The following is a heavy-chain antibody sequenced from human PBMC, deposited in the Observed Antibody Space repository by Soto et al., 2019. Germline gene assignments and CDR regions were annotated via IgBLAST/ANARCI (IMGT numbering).Heavy chain of an antibody. CDR3: ARDNDRLQLGGNYYYILDV. CDR1: GCTLSSSA. J-gene: IGHJ6*02. Sequence: QVQLVQSGAEMKEPGSSVKVSCKTSGCTLSSSAISWLRQAPGQRLEWMGGIIPLFRTPDYAQKFQGRVTIAADESTSTAYMELSSLRSEDTAVYYCARDNDRLQLGGNYYYILDVWGQGTTITVSS. CDR2: IIPLFRTP. V-gene: IGHV1-69*12. D-gene: IGHD4-4*01.